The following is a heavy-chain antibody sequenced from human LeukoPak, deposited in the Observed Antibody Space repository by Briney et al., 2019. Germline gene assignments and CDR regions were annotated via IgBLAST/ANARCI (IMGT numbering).Heavy chain of an antibody. D-gene: IGHD4-17*01. V-gene: IGHV1-8*01. CDR1: GYTFTSYD. CDR2: MNPNSGNT. J-gene: IGHJ4*02. CDR3: ARAGGYGAYGAASY. Sequence: AAVRVSCKASGYTFTSYDINWVRQAPGEGGEGMGWMNPNSGNTVYAQKFQGRVTMTRTTSISTAYMELSSLRSEDPAVYSCARAGGYGAYGAASYWGQGTLVTASS.